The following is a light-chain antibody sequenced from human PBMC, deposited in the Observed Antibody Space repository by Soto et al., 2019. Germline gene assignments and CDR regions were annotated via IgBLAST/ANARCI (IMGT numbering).Light chain of an antibody. CDR2: DVS. CDR3: CSYAGSYTPWV. Sequence: QSVLTQPAAVSGSPGQSITLSCTGTNSDIGAYNYVSWYQQHPGKAPKLMIYDVSKRPSGVPDRFSGSKSGNTASLTISGLQAEDEADYYCCSYAGSYTPWVFGTGTKVTVL. CDR1: NSDIGAYNY. V-gene: IGLV2-11*01. J-gene: IGLJ1*01.